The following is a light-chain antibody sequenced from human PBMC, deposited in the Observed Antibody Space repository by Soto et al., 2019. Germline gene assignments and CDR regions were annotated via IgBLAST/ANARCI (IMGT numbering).Light chain of an antibody. J-gene: IGLJ2*01. V-gene: IGLV2-14*01. CDR3: SSYTSTSAVV. CDR1: SSDVGGYNY. CDR2: DVS. Sequence: QSALTQPASVSGSPGQSITISCTGTSSDVGGYNYVSWYQQHPGKAPKLMIYDVSNRPSGVSNRFSGSKSDNTASLAISGLQAEDEADYYCSSYTSTSAVVFGGG.